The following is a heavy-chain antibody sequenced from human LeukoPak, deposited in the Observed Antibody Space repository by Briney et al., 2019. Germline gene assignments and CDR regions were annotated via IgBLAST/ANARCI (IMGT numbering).Heavy chain of an antibody. D-gene: IGHD3-22*01. V-gene: IGHV1-46*01. CDR2: INPSDGST. CDR1: GYTFSSYY. Sequence: ASVKVSCKASGYTFSSYYMHWVRQAPGQGLEWMGIINPSDGSTTYAQKFQGRVTMTRDMSTRTVYMELSSLRSEDTAVYYCARGSGFQYRGITTNYYMDVWGKGTTVTVSS. J-gene: IGHJ6*03. CDR3: ARGSGFQYRGITTNYYMDV.